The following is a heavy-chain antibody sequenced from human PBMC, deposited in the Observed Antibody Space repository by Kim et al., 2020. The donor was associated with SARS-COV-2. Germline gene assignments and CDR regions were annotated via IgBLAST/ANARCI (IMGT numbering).Heavy chain of an antibody. V-gene: IGHV1-18*04. Sequence: ASVKVSCKASGYTFTSYGISWVRQAPGQGLEWMGWISAYNGNTNYAQKLQGRVTMTTDTSTSTAYMELRSLRSDDTAVYYCARDSYYYDSSGSIDYWGQGTLVTVSS. D-gene: IGHD3-22*01. CDR1: GYTFTSYG. J-gene: IGHJ4*02. CDR2: ISAYNGNT. CDR3: ARDSYYYDSSGSIDY.